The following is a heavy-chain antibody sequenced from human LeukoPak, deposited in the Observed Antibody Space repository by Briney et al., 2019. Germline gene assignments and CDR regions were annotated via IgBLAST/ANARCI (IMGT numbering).Heavy chain of an antibody. V-gene: IGHV4-34*01. CDR2: INHSGST. D-gene: IGHD3-10*01. J-gene: IGHJ4*02. CDR1: GGSFSGYY. CDR3: ARVVPDGSGSY. Sequence: RPSETLSLTCAVYGGSFSGYYWSWIRQPPGKGREWIGEINHSGSTNYNPSLKSRVTISVDTSKNQFSLKLSSVTAADTAVYYCARVVPDGSGSYWGQGTLVTVSS.